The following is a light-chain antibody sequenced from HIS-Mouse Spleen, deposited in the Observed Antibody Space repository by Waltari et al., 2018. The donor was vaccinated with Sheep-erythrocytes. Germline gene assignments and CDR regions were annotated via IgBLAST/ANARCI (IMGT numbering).Light chain of an antibody. CDR2: DVS. J-gene: IGLJ1*01. CDR3: CSYAGSYNHV. V-gene: IGLV2-11*01. CDR1: SSDVWGCNY. Sequence: QSALTPPRSVSGSPGQSVTISRTGTSSDVWGCNYVSWYQQHPGKAPKLMIYDVSKRPSGVPDRFSGSKSGNTASLTISGLQAEDEADYYCCSYAGSYNHVFATGTKVTVL.